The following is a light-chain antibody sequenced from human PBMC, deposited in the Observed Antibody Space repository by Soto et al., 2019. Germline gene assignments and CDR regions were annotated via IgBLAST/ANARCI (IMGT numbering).Light chain of an antibody. V-gene: IGKV3-15*01. Sequence: EIVVTQSPATLSVSPGXRATLSCRASQSVSSDLAWYQQKPGQAPRLLIYRASTRATGIPARFSGSGSGTEFTLTISSLQSEDFAVYYCQQYNDWPRTFGQGTKVDIK. CDR1: QSVSSD. CDR3: QQYNDWPRT. J-gene: IGKJ1*01. CDR2: RAS.